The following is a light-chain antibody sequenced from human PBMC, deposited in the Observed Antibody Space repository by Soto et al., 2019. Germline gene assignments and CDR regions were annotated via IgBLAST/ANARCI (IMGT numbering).Light chain of an antibody. J-gene: IGKJ1*01. CDR2: GAS. V-gene: IGKV3-15*01. Sequence: EILMTQSPATLSVSPGARAPLSCRASQSVSNNLAWYQQRPGQAPRLLIYGASTRATGIPARFSGSGSGTEFTLTISSLQPDDFATYYCQQYNSFWTFGQGTKVDIK. CDR3: QQYNSFWT. CDR1: QSVSNN.